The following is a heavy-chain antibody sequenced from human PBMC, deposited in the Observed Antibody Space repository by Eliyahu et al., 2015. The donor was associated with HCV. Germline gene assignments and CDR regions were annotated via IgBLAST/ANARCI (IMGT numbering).Heavy chain of an antibody. CDR2: ISYDGSNK. V-gene: IGHV3-30*18. Sequence: GFSFSSYGMHWVRQAPGKGLEWVALISYDGSNKFHADSVKGRFTISRDNSKSSLYLQMNSLRAEDAAVYYCAKGLHIWYSSSWQEGFDFWGQGTLVTVSS. CDR1: GFSFSSYG. D-gene: IGHD6-13*01. CDR3: AKGLHIWYSSSWQEGFDF. J-gene: IGHJ4*02.